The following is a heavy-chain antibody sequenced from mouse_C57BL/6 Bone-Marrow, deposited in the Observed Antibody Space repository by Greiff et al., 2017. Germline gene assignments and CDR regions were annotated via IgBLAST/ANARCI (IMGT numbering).Heavy chain of an antibody. CDR2: INPNNGGT. J-gene: IGHJ3*01. Sequence: VQLQQSGPELVKPGASVKIPCKASGYTFTDYNMDWVKQSHGKSLEWIGDINPNNGGTIYNQKFKGKATLTVDKSSSTAYMELRSLTAEDTAVYYCARGVRDSWFAYWGQGTLVTVSA. V-gene: IGHV1-18*01. CDR3: ARGVRDSWFAY. CDR1: GYTFTDYN. D-gene: IGHD2-14*01.